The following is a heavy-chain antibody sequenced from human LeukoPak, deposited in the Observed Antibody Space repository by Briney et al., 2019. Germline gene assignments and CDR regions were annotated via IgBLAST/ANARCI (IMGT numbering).Heavy chain of an antibody. Sequence: GGSLRLSCAASGFTFSSYWMHWVRQAPGKGLVWVSRINSDGSSTSYADSVKGRFTISRDNSQNTLYLQMNSLRAEDTAVYYCARGTTIFAVVSYPDYWGQGTLVTVSS. CDR3: ARGTTIFAVVSYPDY. J-gene: IGHJ4*02. CDR2: INSDGSST. CDR1: GFTFSSYW. D-gene: IGHD3-3*01. V-gene: IGHV3-74*01.